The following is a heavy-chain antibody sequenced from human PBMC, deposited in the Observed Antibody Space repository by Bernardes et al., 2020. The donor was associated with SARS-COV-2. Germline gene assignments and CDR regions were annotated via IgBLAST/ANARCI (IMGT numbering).Heavy chain of an antibody. V-gene: IGHV4-59*01. Sequence: SETLSLTCNVSDDSIRRSFWGWVRQPPGKGLEWIGYIYNSGTTKYNPSLKSRVTISLNTPARQVSLKLTSVTAADTAIYFCARDGATNEDLRFGHLSGWLDSWGQGVLVTVSS. J-gene: IGHJ5*01. CDR1: DDSIRRSF. CDR3: ARDGATNEDLRFGHLSGWLDS. CDR2: IYNSGTT. D-gene: IGHD5-12*01.